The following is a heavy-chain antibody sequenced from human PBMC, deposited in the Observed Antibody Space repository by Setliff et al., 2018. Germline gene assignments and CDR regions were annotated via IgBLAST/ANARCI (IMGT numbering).Heavy chain of an antibody. CDR3: ARSHYYASGNSHYYYMDV. D-gene: IGHD3-10*01. Sequence: PSETLSLTCTVSRGSISTYAWSWIRHIPGKGLEWVGYICDTGYVNYNPSLKGRVTMSADTSKKQLYLSLTSVSVADTAMYYCARSHYYASGNSHYYYMDVWGKGTAVTVSS. CDR1: RGSISTYA. CDR2: ICDTGYV. J-gene: IGHJ6*03. V-gene: IGHV4-59*08.